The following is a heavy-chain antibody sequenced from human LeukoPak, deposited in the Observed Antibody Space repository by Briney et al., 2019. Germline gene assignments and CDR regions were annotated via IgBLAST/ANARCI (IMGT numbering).Heavy chain of an antibody. D-gene: IGHD6-19*01. V-gene: IGHV3-7*03. Sequence: GSLRLSCAASGFTFSSHWMTWVRQAPGKGLGWVANIKQDGSEEYYLDSVKGRFVISRDNAKNSVFLLMNSLRAEDTAVYYCVRERYSSGWSYWFDSWGQGTLVTVSS. J-gene: IGHJ5*01. CDR1: GFTFSSHW. CDR3: VRERYSSGWSYWFDS. CDR2: IKQDGSEE.